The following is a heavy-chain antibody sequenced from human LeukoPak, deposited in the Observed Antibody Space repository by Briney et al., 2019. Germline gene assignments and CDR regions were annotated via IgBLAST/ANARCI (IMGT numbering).Heavy chain of an antibody. CDR3: ATGSWSWGSGRPKQHFDY. CDR2: IIPIFGTA. D-gene: IGHD3-10*01. Sequence: SVKVSCKASGGTFSSYAISWVRQAPGQGLEWMGGIIPIFGTANYAQKFQGRVTITTDESTSTAYMELSSLRSEDTAVYYCATGSWSWGSGRPKQHFDYWGQGTLVTVS. V-gene: IGHV1-69*05. J-gene: IGHJ4*02. CDR1: GGTFSSYA.